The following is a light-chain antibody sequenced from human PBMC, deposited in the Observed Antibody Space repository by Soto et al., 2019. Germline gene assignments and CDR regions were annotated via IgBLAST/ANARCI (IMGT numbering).Light chain of an antibody. CDR3: QHYNSYPLT. CDR2: KAS. V-gene: IGKV1-5*03. J-gene: IGKJ4*01. Sequence: DIQLTQTPSTLSASVGDEVTITCRASQSISSWLAWYQQEPGKAPKLLIYKASTLKSGVPSRFSGSGSGTEFTLTISSLQPDDFAAYYCQHYNSYPLTFGGGTKVDIK. CDR1: QSISSW.